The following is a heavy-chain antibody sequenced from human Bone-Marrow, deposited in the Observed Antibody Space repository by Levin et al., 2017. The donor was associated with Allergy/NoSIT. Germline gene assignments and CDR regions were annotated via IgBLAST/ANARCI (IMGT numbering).Heavy chain of an antibody. CDR3: ARGGSTIGYYYYYYMDV. D-gene: IGHD2-2*01. CDR2: ISAYNGNT. CDR1: GYTFTSYG. V-gene: IGHV1-18*01. Sequence: ASVKVSCKASGYTFTSYGISWVRQAPGQGLEWMGWISAYNGNTNYAQKLQGRVTMTTDTSTSTAYMELRSLRSDDTAVYYCARGGSTIGYYYYYYMDVWGKGTTVTVSS. J-gene: IGHJ6*03.